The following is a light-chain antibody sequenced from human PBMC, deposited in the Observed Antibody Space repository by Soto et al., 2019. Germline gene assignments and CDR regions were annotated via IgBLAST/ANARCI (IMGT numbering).Light chain of an antibody. J-gene: IGKJ2*01. CDR1: QSISSY. CDR3: PQSYTPPYL. Sequence: DIQMTQSPSSLSAAVGDRVTITCRASQSISSYLNWYQQKPGKAPKLLIYAASTLQTGISSRFSGSGSGTDFTLTISSLQPEDFATYYCPQSYTPPYLFGQGTKLEIK. V-gene: IGKV1-39*01. CDR2: AAS.